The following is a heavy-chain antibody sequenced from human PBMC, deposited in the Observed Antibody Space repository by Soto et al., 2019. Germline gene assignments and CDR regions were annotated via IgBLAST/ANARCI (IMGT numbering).Heavy chain of an antibody. J-gene: IGHJ4*02. CDR3: ARGSTGYTSSWYNY. V-gene: IGHV4-59*08. CDR2: ISNSGST. CDR1: GASISNYY. D-gene: IGHD6-13*01. Sequence: SETLSLTCTVSGASISNYYWSWIRLPPGKGLEWIGHISNSGSTNYNPSLKSRVTISVDTSKNQFSLKLNSVTASDTAIYYCARGSTGYTSSWYNYWGQGALVTVSS.